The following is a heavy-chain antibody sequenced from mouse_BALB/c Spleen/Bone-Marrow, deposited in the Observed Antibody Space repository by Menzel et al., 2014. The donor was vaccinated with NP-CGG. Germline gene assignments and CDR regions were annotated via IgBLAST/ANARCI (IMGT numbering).Heavy chain of an antibody. CDR2: IRNKAYSYTT. D-gene: IGHD2-3*01. V-gene: IGHV7-3*02. J-gene: IGHJ2*01. Sequence: EVQVVESGGGLVQPGGSLRLSCATSGFTFTDYYMNWVRQPPGKALEWLGFIRNKAYSYTTEYGASVKGRFTISRDNSQSILYLQMNTLRAEDSATYYCARDMGGLLFDYWGQGTTLTVSS. CDR3: ARDMGGLLFDY. CDR1: GFTFTDYY.